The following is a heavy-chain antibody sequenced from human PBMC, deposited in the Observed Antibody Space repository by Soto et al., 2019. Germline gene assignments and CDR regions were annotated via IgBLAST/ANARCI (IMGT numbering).Heavy chain of an antibody. Sequence: EVQLLESGGGLVQPGGSLRLSCAASGFTFSSYAMRWVRQAPGKGLEWVSAISGSGGSTYYADSVKGRFTISRDNSKNTLYLQRNRLRAEDTDVYYCARLGSGSYYDYWGQGTLVTVSS. CDR3: ARLGSGSYYDY. V-gene: IGHV3-23*01. CDR2: ISGSGGST. D-gene: IGHD1-26*01. CDR1: GFTFSSYA. J-gene: IGHJ4*02.